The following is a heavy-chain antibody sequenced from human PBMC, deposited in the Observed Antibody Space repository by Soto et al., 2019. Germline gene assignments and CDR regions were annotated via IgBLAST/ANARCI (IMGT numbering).Heavy chain of an antibody. CDR2: INAGNRNT. V-gene: IGHV1-3*01. D-gene: IGHD3-16*02. Sequence: GASVKVSCKASGYTFTNYAIHWVRQAPGQRLEWMGWINAGNRNTEYSQKLQGRVIMTKDTSASTAYMELSSLTSEDTAVSYCARGYDYVWGSYRADAFDIWGQGTMVTVSS. J-gene: IGHJ3*02. CDR1: GYTFTNYA. CDR3: ARGYDYVWGSYRADAFDI.